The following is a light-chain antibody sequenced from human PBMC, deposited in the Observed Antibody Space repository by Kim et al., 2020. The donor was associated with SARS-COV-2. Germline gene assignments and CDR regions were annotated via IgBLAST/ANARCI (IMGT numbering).Light chain of an antibody. J-gene: IGLJ2*01. CDR2: QDS. CDR1: KWGDEY. CDR3: QAWDSSTVV. V-gene: IGLV3-1*01. Sequence: VSPGQTASITGSGDKWGDEYACWYQQKPGQSPVLVIYQDSKRPSGIPERFSGSNSGNTATLTISGTQAMDEADYYCQAWDSSTVVFGGGTKLTVL.